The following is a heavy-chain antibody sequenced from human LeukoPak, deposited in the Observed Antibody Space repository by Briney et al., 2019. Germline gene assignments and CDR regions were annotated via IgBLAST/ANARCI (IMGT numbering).Heavy chain of an antibody. CDR3: ARDPGYYGGIPTYYFDR. V-gene: IGHV3-66*01. CDR1: GFTFSSYW. D-gene: IGHD4-23*01. J-gene: IGHJ4*02. CDR2: IYSGGGT. Sequence: GGSLRLSCAASGFTFSSYWMSWVRQAPGKGLEWVSLIYSGGGTYYADSVKGRFTISRDNSKNTLYLQMNSLRAEDTAVYYCARDPGYYGGIPTYYFDRWGQGTLVAVSS.